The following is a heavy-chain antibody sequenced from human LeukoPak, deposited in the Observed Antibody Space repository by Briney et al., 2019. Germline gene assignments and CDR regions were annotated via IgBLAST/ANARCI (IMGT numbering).Heavy chain of an antibody. J-gene: IGHJ4*02. Sequence: SETLSLTCNVSGASLNYYYWSWIRQPAGKGLEWIGRVYLGGSTNYNPSLKSRVMMSLAKANNQFSLRLSSVAAADTAIYYCARDHCDDAACYPFDRWGQGTLVTVSS. CDR3: ARDHCDDAACYPFDR. D-gene: IGHD2-21*01. CDR1: GASLNYYY. V-gene: IGHV4-4*07. CDR2: VYLGGST.